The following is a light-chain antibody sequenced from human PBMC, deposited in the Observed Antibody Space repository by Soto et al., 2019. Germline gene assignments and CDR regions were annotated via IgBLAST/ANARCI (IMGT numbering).Light chain of an antibody. CDR3: QQYNNWPWT. V-gene: IGKV3-15*01. Sequence: EIVMTPSPGTLSVSPGERATLFCRASQSVRSSLAWYQQKPGQAPRLFIYDASTRATGIPARFSGSGSGTEFTLTISSLQSEDFAVYYCQQYNNWPWTFGQGTKVDNK. CDR1: QSVRSS. CDR2: DAS. J-gene: IGKJ1*01.